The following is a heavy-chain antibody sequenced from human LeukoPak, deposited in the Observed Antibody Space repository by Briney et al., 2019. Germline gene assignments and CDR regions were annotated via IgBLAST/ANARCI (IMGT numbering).Heavy chain of an antibody. D-gene: IGHD3-22*01. V-gene: IGHV3-48*03. J-gene: IGHJ4*02. CDR3: ARDAHYYDTSGYFRAPFDY. Sequence: GGSLRLSCAASGFTFSSYEMNWVRQAPGKGLELVSYISSSGSPKYYADSVKGRFTISRDNAKNSLYLQMNSLRAEDTAVYYCARDAHYYDTSGYFRAPFDYWGQGTLVTVSS. CDR1: GFTFSSYE. CDR2: ISSSGSPK.